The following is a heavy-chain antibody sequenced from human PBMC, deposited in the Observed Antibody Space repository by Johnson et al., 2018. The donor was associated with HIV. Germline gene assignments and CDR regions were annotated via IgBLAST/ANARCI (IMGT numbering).Heavy chain of an antibody. J-gene: IGHJ3*01. V-gene: IGHV3-30*02. CDR2: IRYDGSNK. CDR3: AKDDRISS. CDR1: GFTFSIYG. Sequence: QVQLVESGGGVVQPGGSLRLSCAASGFTFSIYGMHWVRQAPGKGLEWVAFIRYDGSNKYYADSVKGRFTISRDNSKNTLYLQMKSLRAEDTAVYYCAKDDRISSWGQGTMVIVSS. D-gene: IGHD1-14*01.